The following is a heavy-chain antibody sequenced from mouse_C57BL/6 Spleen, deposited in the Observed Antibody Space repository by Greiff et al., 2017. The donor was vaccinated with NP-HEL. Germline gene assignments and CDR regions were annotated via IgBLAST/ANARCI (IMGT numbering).Heavy chain of an antibody. D-gene: IGHD2-2*01. Sequence: VQLQQPGTELVKPGASVKLSCKASGYTFTSYWMHWVKQRPGQGLEWIGNINPSNGGTNYNEKFKSKATLTVDKSSSTAYMQLSSLTSEDSAVYYCASQRMYGYDWFAYWGQGTLVTVSA. CDR2: INPSNGGT. V-gene: IGHV1-53*01. J-gene: IGHJ3*01. CDR1: GYTFTSYW. CDR3: ASQRMYGYDWFAY.